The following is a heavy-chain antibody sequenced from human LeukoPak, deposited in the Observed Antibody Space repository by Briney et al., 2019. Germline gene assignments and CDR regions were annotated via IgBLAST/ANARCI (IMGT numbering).Heavy chain of an antibody. J-gene: IGHJ4*02. V-gene: IGHV3-20*04. CDR3: ARTGDGGASHDY. Sequence: GGCLRLACVLPGPILTNLGTRWVRQVPGKGLEWDPTLHWNGESTAYIESVKGRFTISSDNAKISLYLQMNSLRAEDTALYYCARTGDGGASHDYWGQGSLVTVSS. D-gene: IGHD7-27*01. CDR2: LHWNGEST. CDR1: GPILTNLG.